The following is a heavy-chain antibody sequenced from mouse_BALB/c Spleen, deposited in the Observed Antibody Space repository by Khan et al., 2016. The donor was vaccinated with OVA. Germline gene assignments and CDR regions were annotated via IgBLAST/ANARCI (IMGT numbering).Heavy chain of an antibody. CDR2: IYPGNDNS. Sequence: QVQLKESGAELVRPGASVKLSCKTSGYIFTSYWIHWVKQRSGQGLEWIARIYPGNDNSYYNEKFKDKATLTADKSYSTAYMQLSSLQSEDSDVLFGAREEEVYRFDHWGQGTTLTVSS. CDR1: GYIFTSYW. CDR3: AREEEVYRFDH. V-gene: IGHV1-76*01. J-gene: IGHJ2*01.